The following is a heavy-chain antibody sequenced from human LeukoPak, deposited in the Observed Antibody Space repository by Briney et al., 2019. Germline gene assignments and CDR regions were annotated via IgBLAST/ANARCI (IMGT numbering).Heavy chain of an antibody. Sequence: SETLSLTCAVYGGSFSGYYWSWIRQPPGKGLEWIGEINHSGSTNYNPSLKSRVTISVDTSKNQFSLKLSSVTAADTAVYYCASIAVAGIRRKFDYWGQGTLVTVSS. CDR1: GGSFSGYY. D-gene: IGHD6-19*01. CDR3: ASIAVAGIRRKFDY. J-gene: IGHJ4*02. V-gene: IGHV4-34*01. CDR2: INHSGST.